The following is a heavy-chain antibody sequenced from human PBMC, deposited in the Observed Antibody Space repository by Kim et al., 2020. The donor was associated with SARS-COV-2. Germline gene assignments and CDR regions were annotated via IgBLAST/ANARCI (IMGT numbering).Heavy chain of an antibody. CDR3: TRQTSRALDS. CDR2: ST. Sequence: STDYAVSVKGRIAINPDTSKNQFSLQLNSVTPEDTAVYYCTRQTSRALDSWGQGTLVTVSS. V-gene: IGHV6-1*01. J-gene: IGHJ4*02.